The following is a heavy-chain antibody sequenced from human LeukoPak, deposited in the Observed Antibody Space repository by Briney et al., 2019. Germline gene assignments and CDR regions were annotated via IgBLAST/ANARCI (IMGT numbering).Heavy chain of an antibody. CDR1: GGSISSYY. V-gene: IGHV4-4*07. D-gene: IGHD3-10*01. Sequence: KPSETLSLTCTVSGGSISSYYWSWIRQPAGKGLEWIGRIYTSGSTNYNPSLKSRVTMSVDTSKNQFSLKLSSVTAADTAVYYCARDRFQYYGSGCYFLFDYWGQGTLVTVSS. CDR2: IYTSGST. CDR3: ARDRFQYYGSGCYFLFDY. J-gene: IGHJ4*02.